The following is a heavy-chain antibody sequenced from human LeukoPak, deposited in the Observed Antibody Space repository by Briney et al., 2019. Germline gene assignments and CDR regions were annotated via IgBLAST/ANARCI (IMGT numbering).Heavy chain of an antibody. CDR3: ARHARRYCSGGSCLWYFDL. V-gene: IGHV4-39*01. D-gene: IGHD2-15*01. CDR2: IYYSGST. J-gene: IGHJ2*01. Sequence: SETLSRTCTVSGGSISSSSYYWGWIRQPPGKGLEWIGSIYYSGSTYYNPSLKSRVTISVDTSKNQFSLKLSSVTAADTAVYYCARHARRYCSGGSCLWYFDLWGRGTLVTVSS. CDR1: GGSISSSSYY.